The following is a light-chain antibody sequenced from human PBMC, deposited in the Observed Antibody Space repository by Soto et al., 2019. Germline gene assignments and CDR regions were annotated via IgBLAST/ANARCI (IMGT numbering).Light chain of an antibody. J-gene: IGLJ1*01. V-gene: IGLV1-40*01. CDR3: QSYDSSLSGPCV. Sequence: QSVLTQPPSVSGAPGQRVTISCTGSSSNIGAGYDVHWYQQLPGTAPKLLIYGNTNRPSGVPDRFSGSKSATSASLAITGLRAEDEADYYCQSYDSSLSGPCVFGTGTKLTVL. CDR1: SSNIGAGYD. CDR2: GNT.